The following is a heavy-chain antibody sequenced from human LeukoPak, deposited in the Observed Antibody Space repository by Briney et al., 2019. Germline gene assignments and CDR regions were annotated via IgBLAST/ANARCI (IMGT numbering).Heavy chain of an antibody. CDR3: ARDTSRGLAAGDYFDY. D-gene: IGHD6-13*01. Sequence: ASVKVSFKASGFTFTGYYMHWVRQAPGQGLEWMGWINPNSGGTNYAQKFQGRVTMTRDTSISTAYMELSRLRSDDTAVYYCARDTSRGLAAGDYFDYWGQGTLVTVSS. CDR1: GFTFTGYY. J-gene: IGHJ4*02. CDR2: INPNSGGT. V-gene: IGHV1-2*02.